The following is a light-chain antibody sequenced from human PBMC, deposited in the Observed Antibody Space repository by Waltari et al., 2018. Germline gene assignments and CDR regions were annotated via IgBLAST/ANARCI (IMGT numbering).Light chain of an antibody. CDR2: DAS. CDR3: QQRTDRPPVT. J-gene: IGKJ1*01. V-gene: IGKV3-11*01. Sequence: EVVLPQSPATLSLSPGERDTLPCRASQSVSVYLAWYQQRPGQAPRLLIYDASDRATGVPARFSGSGSGTDFTLTISSLEPEDFAVYYCQQRTDRPPVTFGQGTRVEMK. CDR1: QSVSVY.